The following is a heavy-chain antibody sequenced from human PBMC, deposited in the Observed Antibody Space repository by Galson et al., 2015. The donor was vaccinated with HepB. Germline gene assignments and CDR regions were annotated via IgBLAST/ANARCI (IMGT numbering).Heavy chain of an antibody. CDR3: ARDPFGSGWYSGAFDM. CDR1: GFTFSRHA. Sequence: SLRLSCAASGFTFSRHAMHWVRQAPGKGLEWVAVISDDGSSKSYADSVKGRFTISRDNSKNTLYLQMNSLRAGDTAMYYCARDPFGSGWYSGAFDMWGQGTMLTMSS. CDR2: ISDDGSSK. J-gene: IGHJ3*02. V-gene: IGHV3-30-3*01. D-gene: IGHD6-19*01.